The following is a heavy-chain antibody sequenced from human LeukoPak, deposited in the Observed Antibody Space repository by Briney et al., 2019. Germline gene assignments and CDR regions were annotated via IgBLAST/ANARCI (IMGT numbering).Heavy chain of an antibody. J-gene: IGHJ6*02. D-gene: IGHD3-3*01. V-gene: IGHV3-48*01. CDR2: VSGSGSTV. CDR3: ARDRDFWSGYYGMDV. Sequence: GGSLRLSCAASGFTFGDHIMNWVRQLPGKRLEWVAYVSGSGSTVYYADSVKGRFTVSRDNGKSSLYLQMNSLRVEDTAVYYCARDRDFWSGYYGMDVWGQGTTVTVSS. CDR1: GFTFGDHI.